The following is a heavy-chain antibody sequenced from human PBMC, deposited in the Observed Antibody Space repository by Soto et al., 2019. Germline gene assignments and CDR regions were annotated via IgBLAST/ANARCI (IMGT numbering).Heavy chain of an antibody. V-gene: IGHV4-59*11. CDR1: GGSISNHY. D-gene: IGHD7-27*01. CDR3: TRANWYSEY. J-gene: IGHJ4*02. Sequence: QVQLQESGPGLVKPSETLSLTCSVSGGSISNHYWSWIRQPPGKGLECIGYIYYNGNANYNPSLKSRLTMSVDTSRNQISLKLTTVTAADTAVYYCTRANWYSEYWGQGTLVTVSS. CDR2: IYYNGNA.